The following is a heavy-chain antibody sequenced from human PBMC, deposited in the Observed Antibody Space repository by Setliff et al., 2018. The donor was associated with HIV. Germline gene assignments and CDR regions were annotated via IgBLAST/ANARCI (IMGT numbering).Heavy chain of an antibody. Sequence: SETLSLTCTVSGGSISSTSYYWGWIRQPPGTGLEWIGSISSSGNTYYNPSLQSRVTMSIDTSKNQFSLRLTSVTAADTAVYYCARRIDDSGSFPDKNWFDTWGQGSLVTVSS. CDR3: ARRIDDSGSFPDKNWFDT. CDR2: ISSSGNT. D-gene: IGHD3-10*01. CDR1: GGSISSTSYY. V-gene: IGHV4-39*07. J-gene: IGHJ5*02.